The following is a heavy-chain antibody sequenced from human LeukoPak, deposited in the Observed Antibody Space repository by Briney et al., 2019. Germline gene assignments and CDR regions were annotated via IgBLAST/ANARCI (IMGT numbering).Heavy chain of an antibody. CDR2: MYHSGST. CDR1: GYSISSAYY. V-gene: IGHV4-38-2*02. D-gene: IGHD3-9*01. J-gene: IGHJ6*03. CDR3: ARDVPQYYDILTGYYTSLYYYYMDV. Sequence: SETLSLTCSVSGYSISSAYYWGWIRQPPGKGLEWIGTMYHSGSTNYNPSLKSRVTISVDTSKNQFSLKLSSVTAADTAVYYCARDVPQYYDILTGYYTSLYYYYMDVWGKGTTVTISS.